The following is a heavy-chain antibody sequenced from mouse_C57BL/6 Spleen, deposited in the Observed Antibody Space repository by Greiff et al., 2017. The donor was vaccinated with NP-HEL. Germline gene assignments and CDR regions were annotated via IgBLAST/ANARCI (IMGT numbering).Heavy chain of an antibody. V-gene: IGHV6-3*01. Sequence: EVQLVESGGGLVQPGGSMKLSCVASGFTFSNYWMNWVRQSPEKGLEWVAQIRLKSDNYETHYAESVKGRFTISRDDSKSSVYLQMNNLRAEDTGIYYCTGLVTTGDYWGQGTTLTVSS. CDR2: IRLKSDNYET. CDR3: TGLVTTGDY. CDR1: GFTFSNYW. J-gene: IGHJ2*01. D-gene: IGHD2-2*01.